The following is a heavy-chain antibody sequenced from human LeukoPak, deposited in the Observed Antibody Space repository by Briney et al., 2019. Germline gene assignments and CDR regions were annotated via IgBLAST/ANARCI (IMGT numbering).Heavy chain of an antibody. V-gene: IGHV3-20*04. D-gene: IGHD3-22*01. Sequence: GGSLRLSCAASGFTFSSYAMHWVRQAPGKGLEWVSGINWNGGSTGYADSVKGRFTISRDNAKNSLYLQMNSLRAEDTALYYCARNYYDSSGYEYYFDYWGQGTLVTVSS. CDR3: ARNYYDSSGYEYYFDY. CDR2: INWNGGST. CDR1: GFTFSSYA. J-gene: IGHJ4*02.